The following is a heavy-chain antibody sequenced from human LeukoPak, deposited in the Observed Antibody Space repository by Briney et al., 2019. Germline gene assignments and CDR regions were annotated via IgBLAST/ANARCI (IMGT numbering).Heavy chain of an antibody. V-gene: IGHV3-53*01. D-gene: IGHD6-19*01. Sequence: GGSLRLSCAASGFTVSSNYMSWVRQAPGKGLEWVSVIYSGGSTYYADSVKGRFTISRDNSKNTLYLQMNSLRAEDTAVYYCARDPMDSSGWYRDAFDIWGQGTMVTASS. CDR2: IYSGGST. CDR1: GFTVSSNY. J-gene: IGHJ3*02. CDR3: ARDPMDSSGWYRDAFDI.